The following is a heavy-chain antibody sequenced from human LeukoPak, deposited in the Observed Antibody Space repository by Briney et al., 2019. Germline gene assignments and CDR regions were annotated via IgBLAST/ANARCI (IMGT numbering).Heavy chain of an antibody. CDR3: ARAMVAAMNDAFDI. D-gene: IGHD1-26*01. CDR2: IYYSGST. Sequence: SETLSLTCSVSGYSISRGYYWSWIRQPPGKGLEWIGYIYYSGSTNYNPSLKSRVTITVDTSKNQFSLKLSSVTAADTAVYYCARAMVAAMNDAFDIWGQGTMVTVSS. CDR1: GYSISRGYY. J-gene: IGHJ3*02. V-gene: IGHV4-59*01.